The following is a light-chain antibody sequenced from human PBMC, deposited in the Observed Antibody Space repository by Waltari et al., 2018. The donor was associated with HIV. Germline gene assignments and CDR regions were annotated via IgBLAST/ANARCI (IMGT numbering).Light chain of an antibody. Sequence: AIQLTQSPSSLSASIGDRVTITCRASQGMSSALAWYQQIPGNIPKLLIYDASTLQSGVPSRFSGSGSGTDFTLTISYLQPEDFATYYCQQFNSYPLTFGPGTKVDIK. J-gene: IGKJ3*01. CDR2: DAS. CDR1: QGMSSA. CDR3: QQFNSYPLT. V-gene: IGKV1-13*02.